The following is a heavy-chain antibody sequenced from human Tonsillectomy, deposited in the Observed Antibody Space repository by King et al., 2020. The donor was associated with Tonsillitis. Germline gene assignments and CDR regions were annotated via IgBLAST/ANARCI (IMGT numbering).Heavy chain of an antibody. J-gene: IGHJ5*02. CDR3: ARHEGVVLMGWFDP. V-gene: IGHV4-39*01. Sequence: QLQESGPGLVKPSETLSLTCTVSGGSISSGTSYWGWVRQPPGKGLEWIGSMSYRGSTYYNPSLKSRVTISVDTSEKYFALKLNSATAADTAVYYCARHEGVVLMGWFDPWGQGTLVTVSP. CDR2: MSYRGST. D-gene: IGHD3-3*01. CDR1: GGSISSGTSY.